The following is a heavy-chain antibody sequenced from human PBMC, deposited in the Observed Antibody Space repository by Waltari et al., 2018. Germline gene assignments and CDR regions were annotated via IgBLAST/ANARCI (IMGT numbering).Heavy chain of an antibody. CDR2: IRSDGSNI. CDR1: GFTFSTRG. D-gene: IGHD6-13*01. Sequence: QVQLVESGGGVVQPGESLRLSCAAFGFTFSTRGWHGPRQAPGKGMEWVAYIRSDGSNINYADSVKGRFTISRDNSKNTLYLQMNSLRAEDTAVYYCATYSASRGFNYWGQGTLVTVSS. V-gene: IGHV3-30*02. CDR3: ATYSASRGFNY. J-gene: IGHJ4*02.